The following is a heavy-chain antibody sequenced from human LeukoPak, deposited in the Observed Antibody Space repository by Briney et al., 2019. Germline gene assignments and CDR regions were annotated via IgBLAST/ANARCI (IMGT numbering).Heavy chain of an antibody. CDR2: IYHSGST. V-gene: IGHV4-4*02. J-gene: IGHJ4*02. CDR3: ARSQNYYGSGDY. CDR1: GGSISSSNW. D-gene: IGHD3-10*01. Sequence: SGTLSLTCAVSGGSISSSNWWSWVRQPPGKGLEWIGEIYHSGSTNYNPSLEGRVTISVDTSKNHFSVKLSSVTAADTAVYYCARSQNYYGSGDYWSQGTLVTVSS.